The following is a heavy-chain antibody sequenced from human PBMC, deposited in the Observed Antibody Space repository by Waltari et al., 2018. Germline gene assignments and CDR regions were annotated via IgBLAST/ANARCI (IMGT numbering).Heavy chain of an antibody. CDR2: IYSGGST. J-gene: IGHJ5*02. V-gene: IGHV3-53*02. CDR3: ARCREFVWFDP. CDR1: GFTVSSNY. Sequence: EVQLVETGGGLIQPGGSLRLSCAASGFTVSSNYMSWVRQAPGKGLEWVSVIYSGGSTYYADSVKGRFTISRDNSKNTLYLQMNSLRAEDTAVYYCARCREFVWFDPWGQGTLVTVSS.